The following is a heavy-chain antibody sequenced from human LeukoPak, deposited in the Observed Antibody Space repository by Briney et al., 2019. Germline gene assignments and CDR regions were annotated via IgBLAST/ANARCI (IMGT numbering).Heavy chain of an antibody. D-gene: IGHD1-1*01. V-gene: IGHV1-58*01. CDR3: AADFGTTGRFDY. CDR2: FVVATGNK. CDR1: GFTFSSSA. Sequence: SVKVSCTASGFTFSSSAVQWVRQARGQRLEWIGWFVVATGNKKYAQRFQERVTITRDMSTSTAYMELSSLRSEDTAVYYCAADFGTTGRFDYWGQGTLVTVSS. J-gene: IGHJ4*02.